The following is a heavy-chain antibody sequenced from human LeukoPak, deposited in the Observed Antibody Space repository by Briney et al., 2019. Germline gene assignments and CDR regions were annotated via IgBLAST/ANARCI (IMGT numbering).Heavy chain of an antibody. CDR1: GGSFSGYY. D-gene: IGHD3-9*01. CDR3: ARALRHQLVTGWFDP. CDR2: INHSGST. Sequence: PSETLSLTCAVYGGSFSGYYWSWIRQPPGKGLEWIGEINHSGSTNYNPSLKSRVTISVDTSKNQFSLKLSSVTAADTAVYYCARALRHQLVTGWFDPWGQGTLVTVSS. V-gene: IGHV4-34*01. J-gene: IGHJ5*02.